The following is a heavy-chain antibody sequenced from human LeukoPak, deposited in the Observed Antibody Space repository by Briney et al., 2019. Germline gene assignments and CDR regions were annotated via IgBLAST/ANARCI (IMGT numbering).Heavy chain of an antibody. CDR3: AELGITMIGGV. Sequence: PGGSLRLPCAASGFTFSYYSMNWVRQAPGKGLEWVSYISDSSDTMYYADSVKGRFTISRDNAKNSLYLQMNSLRAEDTAVYYCAELGITMIGGVWGKGTTVTISS. CDR1: GFTFSYYS. V-gene: IGHV3-48*01. D-gene: IGHD3-10*02. J-gene: IGHJ6*04. CDR2: ISDSSDTM.